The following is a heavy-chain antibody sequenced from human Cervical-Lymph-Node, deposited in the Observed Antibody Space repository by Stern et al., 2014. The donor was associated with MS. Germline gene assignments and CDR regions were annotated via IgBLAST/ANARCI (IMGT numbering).Heavy chain of an antibody. D-gene: IGHD1-26*01. CDR2: ISYDGSNK. V-gene: IGHV3-30*18. J-gene: IGHJ6*02. Sequence: VQLVESGGGVVQPGRSLRLSWAASGFTFSSYVMHWVRQAPGKGLEGVAVISYDGSNKYYADSVKGRFTISRDNSKNTLYLQMNSLRAEDTAVYYCAKDLGGSYYHYYYGMDVWGQGTTVTVSS. CDR3: AKDLGGSYYHYYYGMDV. CDR1: GFTFSSYV.